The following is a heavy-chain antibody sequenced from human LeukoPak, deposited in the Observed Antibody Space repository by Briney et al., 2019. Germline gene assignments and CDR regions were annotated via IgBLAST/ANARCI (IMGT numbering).Heavy chain of an antibody. D-gene: IGHD3-16*02. CDR2: VYFSGST. CDR3: ARSCGRSETSCYTP. CDR1: GGSISSYY. Sequence: SETLSLTCTVSGGSISSYYWSWIRQPPGKGLEWIGNVYFSGSTYYNTSLKSRVTISVDTSKNQFSLKLSSVTAADTAVYYCARSCGRSETSCYTPWGQGTLVTVSS. V-gene: IGHV4-59*12. J-gene: IGHJ5*02.